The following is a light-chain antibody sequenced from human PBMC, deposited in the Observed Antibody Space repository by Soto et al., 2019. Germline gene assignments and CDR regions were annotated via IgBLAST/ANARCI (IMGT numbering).Light chain of an antibody. CDR3: QQYGSSGGHG. CDR2: RAS. CDR1: QSVTASN. J-gene: IGKJ2*03. Sequence: EIVLTQSPGTLSLSPGESATLSCRASQSVTASNLAWYQQKPGQAPRLLIYRASNRATGIPDRFSGSGSGTEFTLTINRLEPGDFAVDYCQQYGSSGGHGFGQGAKVEIK. V-gene: IGKV3-20*01.